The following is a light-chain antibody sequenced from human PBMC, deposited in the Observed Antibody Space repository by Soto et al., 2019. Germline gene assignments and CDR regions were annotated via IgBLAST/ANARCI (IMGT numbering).Light chain of an antibody. Sequence: EIVLTQSPGTLSLSPGERATLSCRASQSVSSSYLAWYQQKPGQAPRLLIYGACSRATGIPDRFSGSGSGTDFTLTISRLEPEDFAVYYCQLYGNSRRTFGQGT. J-gene: IGKJ1*01. CDR1: QSVSSSY. CDR3: QLYGNSRRT. CDR2: GAC. V-gene: IGKV3-20*01.